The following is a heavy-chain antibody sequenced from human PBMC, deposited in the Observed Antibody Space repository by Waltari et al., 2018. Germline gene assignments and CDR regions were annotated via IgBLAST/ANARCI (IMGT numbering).Heavy chain of an antibody. D-gene: IGHD5-12*01. J-gene: IGHJ4*02. CDR2: ISSSSSTI. Sequence: EVQLVESGGGLVQPGGSLRLSCAASGFTFSSYSMNWVRQAPGKGLEWVSYISSSSSTIYYADSVKGRVTISRDNSKNTLYLQMNSLRAEDTAVYYCARDHGYGDYWGQGTLVTVSS. V-gene: IGHV3-48*01. CDR3: ARDHGYGDY. CDR1: GFTFSSYS.